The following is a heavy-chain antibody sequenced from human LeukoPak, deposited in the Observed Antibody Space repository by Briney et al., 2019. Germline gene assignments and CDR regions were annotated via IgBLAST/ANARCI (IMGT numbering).Heavy chain of an antibody. D-gene: IGHD2-15*01. CDR3: ASGIVVVVADAWYYFDY. CDR2: INHSGST. Sequence: PSETLSLTCTVSGGSISSSSYYWGWIRQPPGKGLEWIGEINHSGSTNYNSSLKSRVTISVDTSKNQFSLKLSSVTAADTAVYYCASGIVVVVADAWYYFDYWGQGTLVTVSS. V-gene: IGHV4-39*01. CDR1: GGSISSSSYY. J-gene: IGHJ4*02.